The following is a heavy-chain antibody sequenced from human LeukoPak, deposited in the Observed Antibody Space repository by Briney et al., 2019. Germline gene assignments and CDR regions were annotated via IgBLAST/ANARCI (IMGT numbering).Heavy chain of an antibody. CDR1: GYTFTGYY. J-gene: IGHJ6*03. D-gene: IGHD6-6*01. V-gene: IGHV1-2*02. CDR2: INPNSGGT. CDR3: ARDSIAARLVRFGPLGYYYYMDV. Sequence: ASVKVSCKASGYTFTGYYMHWVRQAPGQGLEWMGWINPNSGGTNYAQKFQGRVTMTRDTSISTAYMELSRLRSGDTAVYYCARDSIAARLVRFGPLGYYYYMDVWGKGTTVTISS.